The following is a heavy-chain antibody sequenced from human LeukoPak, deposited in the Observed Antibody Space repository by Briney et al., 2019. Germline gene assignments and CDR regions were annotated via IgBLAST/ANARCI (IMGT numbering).Heavy chain of an antibody. V-gene: IGHV3-23*01. CDR1: GFSFSRYA. CDR2: ISGRGGKK. D-gene: IGHD2-2*01. CDR3: AKENYQLLSLDY. J-gene: IGHJ4*02. Sequence: TGGSLRLSCAASGFSFSRYAMCCGRHGPGEGVGWVSVISGRGGKKYYAESEKGRFTITRNNSKNTLYLQMNSLRAEDTAVYYCAKENYQLLSLDYWGQGTLVTVSS.